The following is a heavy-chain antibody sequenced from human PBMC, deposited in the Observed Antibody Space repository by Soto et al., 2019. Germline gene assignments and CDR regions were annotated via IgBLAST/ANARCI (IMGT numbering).Heavy chain of an antibody. CDR3: ARGNDFWSGYYRYYYYGMDV. Sequence: ASVKVSCKASGYTFTSYAISWVRQAPGQGLEWMGWISAYNGNTNYAQKLQGRVTMTTDTSTSTAYMELRSLRSDDTAVHYCARGNDFWSGYYRYYYYGMDVWGQGTTVTVSS. CDR1: GYTFTSYA. D-gene: IGHD3-3*01. J-gene: IGHJ6*02. CDR2: ISAYNGNT. V-gene: IGHV1-18*01.